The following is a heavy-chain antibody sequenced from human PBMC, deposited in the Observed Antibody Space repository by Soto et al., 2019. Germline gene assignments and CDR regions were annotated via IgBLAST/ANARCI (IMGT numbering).Heavy chain of an antibody. V-gene: IGHV2-5*02. Sequence: QITLKESGPTLVKPTQTLALTCTFSGFSLSTSGVGVGWIRQPPGKALEWLALLYWDDDKRYSPSLKTRHTIIKDTSKNQVVLIITNMDPVDTATYYCAHSIRRDNCRGCNCYYFDSWGQGTPVTVSS. D-gene: IGHD2-15*01. CDR3: AHSIRRDNCRGCNCYYFDS. CDR1: GFSLSTSGVG. CDR2: LYWDDDK. J-gene: IGHJ4*02.